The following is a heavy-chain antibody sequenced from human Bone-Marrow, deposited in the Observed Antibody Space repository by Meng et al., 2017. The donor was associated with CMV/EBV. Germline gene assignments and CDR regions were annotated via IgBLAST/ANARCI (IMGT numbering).Heavy chain of an antibody. V-gene: IGHV3-23*01. CDR1: VFTFSSYA. Sequence: GGSLRLSCAASVFTFSSYAMSWVRQAPGKGLEWVSAISGSGGSTYYADSVKGRFTISRDNSKNTLYLQMNSLRAEDTAVYYCAKVSLLDYDFWSGSKPVYWGQGTLVTVSS. D-gene: IGHD3-3*01. CDR3: AKVSLLDYDFWSGSKPVY. J-gene: IGHJ4*02. CDR2: ISGSGGST.